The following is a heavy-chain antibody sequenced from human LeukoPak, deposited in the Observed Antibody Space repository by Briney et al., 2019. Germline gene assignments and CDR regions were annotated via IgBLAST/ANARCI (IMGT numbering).Heavy chain of an antibody. CDR1: GGPISNYY. D-gene: IGHD6-19*01. V-gene: IGHV4-59*01. CDR2: ISYSGST. J-gene: IGHJ4*02. CDR3: ARGTGAWSYFDY. Sequence: SETLSLTCTVSGGPISNYYWNWIRQPPGKGLEWIGYISYSGSTNYNPSLKSRVTISIDTSKNQFSLELSSVTAADTAVYYCARGTGAWSYFDYWGQGTLVTVSS.